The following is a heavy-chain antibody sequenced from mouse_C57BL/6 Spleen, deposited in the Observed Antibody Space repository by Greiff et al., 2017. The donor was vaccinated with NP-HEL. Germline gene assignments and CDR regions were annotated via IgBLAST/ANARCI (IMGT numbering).Heavy chain of an antibody. CDR1: GYTFTSYG. Sequence: QVQLQQSGAELARPGASVKLSCKASGYTFTSYGISWVKQRTGQGLEWIGEIYPRSGNTYYNEKFKGKATLTADKSSSTAYMELRSLTSEDSAVYFCARMSSGDDYYDGWGQGATLTVAS. J-gene: IGHJ2*01. CDR3: ARMSSGDDYYDG. D-gene: IGHD3-2*02. CDR2: IYPRSGNT. V-gene: IGHV1-81*01.